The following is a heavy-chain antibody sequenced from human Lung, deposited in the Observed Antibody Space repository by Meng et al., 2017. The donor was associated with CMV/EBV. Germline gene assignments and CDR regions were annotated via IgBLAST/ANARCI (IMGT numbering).Heavy chain of an antibody. CDR1: GFTVSSNY. J-gene: IGHJ4*02. V-gene: IGHV3-53*01. CDR2: IYSGGST. CDR3: ARVAYDFWSGFTYYFDY. D-gene: IGHD3-3*01. Sequence: GESLKISCAASGFTVSSNYMSWVRQAPGKGLEWVSVIYSGGSTYYADSVKGRFTISRDNSKNTLYLQMNSLRAEDTAVYYCARVAYDFWSGFTYYFDYWGQRTLVTVSS.